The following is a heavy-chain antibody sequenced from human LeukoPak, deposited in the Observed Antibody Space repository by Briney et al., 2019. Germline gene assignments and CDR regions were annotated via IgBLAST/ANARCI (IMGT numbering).Heavy chain of an antibody. D-gene: IGHD6-13*01. CDR2: ISYDGTNK. V-gene: IGHV3-30*07. CDR3: ARAKMPGIQTAGRVNYFDS. Sequence: GGSLRLSCAASEFTFNNYAIHWVRQAPGKGLEWLAVISYDGTNKYYADSMKGRFTISRDNSKNTLYLQMNSLRVGDTAVYYCARAKMPGIQTAGRVNYFDSWGQGTLVTVSA. CDR1: EFTFNNYA. J-gene: IGHJ4*02.